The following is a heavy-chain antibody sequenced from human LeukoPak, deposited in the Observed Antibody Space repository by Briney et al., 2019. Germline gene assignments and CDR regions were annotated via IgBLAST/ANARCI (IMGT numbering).Heavy chain of an antibody. CDR1: GVSVSSYY. CDR3: ARDTGPARYLDY. V-gene: IGHV4-4*07. Sequence: PSETLSLTCAVSGVSVSSYYWSWIRQPAGKGLEWIGRIYTSGSTNYNPSLKSRVTMSVDTSKNQFSLKLSSVTAADTAVYYCARDTGPARYLDYWGQGTLVTVSS. CDR2: IYTSGST. D-gene: IGHD2-2*01. J-gene: IGHJ4*02.